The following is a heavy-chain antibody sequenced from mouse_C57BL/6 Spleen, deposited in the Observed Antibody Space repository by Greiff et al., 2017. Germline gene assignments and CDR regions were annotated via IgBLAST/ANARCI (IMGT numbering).Heavy chain of an antibody. CDR2: IYPRSGNT. CDR3: ARGSITTVVAFDFDY. V-gene: IGHV1-81*01. Sequence: VQLQQSGAELARPGASVKLSCKASGYTFTSYGISWVKQRTGQGLEWIGEIYPRSGNTYYNEKFKGKATLTADKSSSTAYMELRSLTSEDSAVYFCARGSITTVVAFDFDYWGQGTTLTVSS. D-gene: IGHD1-1*01. J-gene: IGHJ2*01. CDR1: GYTFTSYG.